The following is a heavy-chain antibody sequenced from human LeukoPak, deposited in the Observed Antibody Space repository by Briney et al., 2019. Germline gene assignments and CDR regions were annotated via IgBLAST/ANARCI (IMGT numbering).Heavy chain of an antibody. J-gene: IGHJ4*02. CDR2: INHSGST. Sequence: PSETLSLTCAFDGGSFSGYYWNWIRQPPGKALEWIGEINHSGSTNYNPSLKSRVTISVDTSKNQFSLKLSSVTAADTAVYYCARRGRGYGLNHWGQGTLVTVSS. CDR1: GGSFSGYY. V-gene: IGHV4-34*01. D-gene: IGHD5-18*01. CDR3: ARRGRGYGLNH.